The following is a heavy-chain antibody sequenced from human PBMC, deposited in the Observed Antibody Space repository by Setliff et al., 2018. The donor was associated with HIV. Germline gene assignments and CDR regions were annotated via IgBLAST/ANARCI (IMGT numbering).Heavy chain of an antibody. D-gene: IGHD6-13*01. J-gene: IGHJ5*02. CDR1: GYTFTSYG. Sequence: ASVKVSCKASGYTFTSYGISWVRQAPGQGLEWMGWISAYNGNTNYAQKLQGRVTMTTDTSTSTAYMELSSLRSDDTAVYYCARDAARRAAADTPVWFDPWGQGTLVTVSS. CDR3: ARDAARRAAADTPVWFDP. CDR2: ISAYNGNT. V-gene: IGHV1-18*01.